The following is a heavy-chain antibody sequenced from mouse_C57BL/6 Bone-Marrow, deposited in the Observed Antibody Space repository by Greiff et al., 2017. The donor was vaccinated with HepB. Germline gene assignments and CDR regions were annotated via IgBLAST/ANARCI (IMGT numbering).Heavy chain of an antibody. CDR3: ARQGSYYGSPY. V-gene: IGHV5-12*01. CDR1: GFTFSDYY. Sequence: EVNLVESGGGLVQPGGSLKLSCAASGFTFSDYYMYWVRQTPEKRLEWVAYISNGGGSTYYPDTVKGRFTISRDNAKNTLYLQMSRLKSEDTAMYYCARQGSYYGSPYWGQGTLVTVSA. CDR2: ISNGGGST. J-gene: IGHJ3*01. D-gene: IGHD1-1*01.